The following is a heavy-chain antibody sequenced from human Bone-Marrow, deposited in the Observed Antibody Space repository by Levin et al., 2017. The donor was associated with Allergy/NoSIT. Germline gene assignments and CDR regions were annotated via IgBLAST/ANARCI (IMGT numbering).Heavy chain of an antibody. CDR1: GYTFTSHS. V-gene: IGHV1-3*01. D-gene: IGHD3-16*02. Sequence: GESLKISCKASGYTFTSHSIHWVRQAPGQGLEWMGLINADKGDTQYSQKFQGRVTITRDTSASTDYMELGSLTSVDTAVPFCARGINSRASLIDIWGQGTLVIVSS. CDR3: ARGINSRASLIDI. J-gene: IGHJ4*02. CDR2: INADKGDT.